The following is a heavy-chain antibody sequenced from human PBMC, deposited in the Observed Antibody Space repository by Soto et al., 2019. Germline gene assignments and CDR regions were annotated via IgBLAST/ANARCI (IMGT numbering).Heavy chain of an antibody. Sequence: QVELAASGGGGVQPGRSLTLSCAASGFTFSAYGMHWVRQAPGRGLQWVAFIWYDGGNIHYADSVKGRFTISRDNSKNILYLQMNSLTPEDSGLYYCARDRGWSNWESGMDVWGRGTTVTVSS. V-gene: IGHV3-33*01. D-gene: IGHD7-27*01. CDR2: IWYDGGNI. J-gene: IGHJ6*02. CDR3: ARDRGWSNWESGMDV. CDR1: GFTFSAYG.